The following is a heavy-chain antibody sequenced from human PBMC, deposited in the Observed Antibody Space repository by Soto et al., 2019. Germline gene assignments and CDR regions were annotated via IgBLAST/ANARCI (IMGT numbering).Heavy chain of an antibody. CDR2: IYYSGST. J-gene: IGHJ4*02. D-gene: IGHD3-9*01. CDR1: GGSISSYY. CDR3: ARERYDILTGYTPFED. V-gene: IGHV4-59*01. Sequence: PSETLSLTCTVSGGSISSYYWSWIRQPPGKGLEWIGYIYYSGSTNYNPSLKSRVTISVDTSKNQFSLKRSSVTAAATAVYYCARERYDILTGYTPFEDCGQGTLVTVSS.